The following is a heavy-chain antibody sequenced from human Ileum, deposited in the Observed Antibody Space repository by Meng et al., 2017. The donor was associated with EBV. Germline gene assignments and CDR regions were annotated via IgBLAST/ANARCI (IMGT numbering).Heavy chain of an antibody. V-gene: IGHV4-4*02. CDR3: ASSDYYRSDY. CDR1: GGSISRSDW. Sequence: VQLQESGPGLVKPSGSLSFTCAGSGGSISRSDWWSWVRQPPGKGLEWIGETSHSGSTNYSPSLKSRVTISLDKSKNQLSLKLNSVTAADTAVYYCASSDYYRSDYWGQGTLVTVSS. J-gene: IGHJ4*02. D-gene: IGHD3-22*01. CDR2: TSHSGST.